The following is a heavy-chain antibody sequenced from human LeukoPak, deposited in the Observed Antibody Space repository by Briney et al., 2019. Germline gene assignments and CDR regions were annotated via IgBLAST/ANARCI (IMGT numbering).Heavy chain of an antibody. J-gene: IGHJ4*02. CDR1: GYTFTNYD. CDR3: ARDPEMATISDVLFFDY. CDR2: MNPNSRNS. V-gene: IGHV1-8*01. D-gene: IGHD5-24*01. Sequence: ASVKVSCKASGYTFTNYDINWVRQATGQGLEWMGYMNPNSRNSGYAQKFQGRLTITTDTSISTAYMELRSLRSDDTAVYYCARDPEMATISDVLFFDYWGQGTLVTVSS.